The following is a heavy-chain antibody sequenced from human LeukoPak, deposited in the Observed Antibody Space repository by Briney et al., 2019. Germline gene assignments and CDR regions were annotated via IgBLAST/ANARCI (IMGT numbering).Heavy chain of an antibody. V-gene: IGHV3-23*01. J-gene: IGHJ4*02. CDR2: ISGNGGKT. CDR3: AKLYYDYVWGSYRYYFFDS. Sequence: GGSLILSCEGSGLSFSSYAMSWVRQAPGKGLEWVSGISGNGGKTYYADSVKGRLTISRDNSKNTLYLQMNSLRVDDTAAYYCAKLYYDYVWGSYRYYFFDSWGQGTLVTVSP. D-gene: IGHD3-16*02. CDR1: GLSFSSYA.